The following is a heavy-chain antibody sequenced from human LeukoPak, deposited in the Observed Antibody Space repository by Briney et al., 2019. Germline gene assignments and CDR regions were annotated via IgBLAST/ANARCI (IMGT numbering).Heavy chain of an antibody. CDR3: AKDYIVVVPAAIPGNDY. Sequence: GGSLRLSCAASGFTFSSYWMSWVRQAPGKGLEWVANIKQDGSEKYYVDSVKGRFTISRDNSKNTLYLQMNSLRAEDTAVYYCAKDYIVVVPAAIPGNDYWGQGTLVTVSS. J-gene: IGHJ4*02. CDR2: IKQDGSEK. CDR1: GFTFSSYW. V-gene: IGHV3-7*01. D-gene: IGHD2-2*01.